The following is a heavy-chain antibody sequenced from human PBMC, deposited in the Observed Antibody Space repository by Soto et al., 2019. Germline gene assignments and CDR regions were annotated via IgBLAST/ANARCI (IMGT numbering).Heavy chain of an antibody. Sequence: SETLSLTCPVSGGSISGYYGSWMRQPPGKGLEWIAYISYSGSTSYNPSLKSRVTISVDTSKNQFSLKLYSVTAADTAVYYCARAVAYNGFDYWGQGALVTVSS. CDR3: ARAVAYNGFDY. D-gene: IGHD1-1*01. V-gene: IGHV4-59*01. J-gene: IGHJ4*02. CDR1: GGSISGYY. CDR2: ISYSGST.